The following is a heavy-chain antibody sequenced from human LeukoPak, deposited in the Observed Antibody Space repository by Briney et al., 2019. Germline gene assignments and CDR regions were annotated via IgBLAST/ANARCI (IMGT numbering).Heavy chain of an antibody. J-gene: IGHJ4*02. Sequence: GRSLRLSCAASGFTFSSHGMHWVRQAPGKGLEWVAVIWYDGSNKYYADSVKGRFTISRDNSKNTLYLQMNSLRAEDTAVYFCARDKYGDYAFDYWGQGTLVTVSS. V-gene: IGHV3-33*01. D-gene: IGHD4-17*01. CDR1: GFTFSSHG. CDR2: IWYDGSNK. CDR3: ARDKYGDYAFDY.